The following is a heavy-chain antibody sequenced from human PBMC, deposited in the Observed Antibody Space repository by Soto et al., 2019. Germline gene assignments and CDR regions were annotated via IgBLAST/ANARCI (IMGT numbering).Heavy chain of an antibody. Sequence: ASVKVSCKASGYTFTSYDINWVRQAPGQGLEWMGIVNPSGDNTNYAQKFRGRVTMTRDTSTNTVHMELSSLRSEDTAVYFCARELGGTTVNTLFDHWGQGTVVTVSS. CDR3: ARELGGTTVNTLFDH. V-gene: IGHV1-46*01. D-gene: IGHD4-17*01. CDR2: VNPSGDNT. CDR1: GYTFTSYD. J-gene: IGHJ4*02.